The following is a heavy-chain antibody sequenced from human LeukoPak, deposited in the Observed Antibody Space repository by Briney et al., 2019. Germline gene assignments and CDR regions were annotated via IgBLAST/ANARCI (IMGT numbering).Heavy chain of an antibody. CDR2: MNPNSGNT. J-gene: IGHJ6*03. CDR1: GYTFTSYD. CDR3: ARASKNPRGRGFYYMDV. D-gene: IGHD3-10*01. Sequence: ASVKVSCKASGYTFTSYDINWVRQATGHGLEWMGWMNPNSGNTGYAQKFQGRVTITRNTSISTAYMELSSLRSEDTAVYYCARASKNPRGRGFYYMDVWGKGTTVTVSS. V-gene: IGHV1-8*03.